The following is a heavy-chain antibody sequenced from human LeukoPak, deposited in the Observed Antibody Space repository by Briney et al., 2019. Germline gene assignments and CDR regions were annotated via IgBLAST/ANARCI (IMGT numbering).Heavy chain of an antibody. D-gene: IGHD3-22*01. CDR2: ISDIGSI. V-gene: IGHV4-59*08. J-gene: IGHJ4*02. CDR3: ARLRNYYDSSGYYAVDN. Sequence: SETLSLTCTVSGGSISSYYWSWIRQPPGKGLEWIAYISDIGSINYNPSLKSRVTISLDTSKNQFSLKLSSVTAADTAVYYCARLRNYYDSSGYYAVDNWGQGTLVTVSS. CDR1: GGSISSYY.